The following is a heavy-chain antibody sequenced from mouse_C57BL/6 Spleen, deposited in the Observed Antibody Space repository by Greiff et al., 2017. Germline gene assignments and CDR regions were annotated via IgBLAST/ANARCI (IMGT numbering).Heavy chain of an antibody. CDR2: IDPSDRYT. Sequence: QVQLQQPGAELVKPGASVKLSCKASGYTFTSYWMQWVKQRPGQGLEWIGEIDPSDRYTNYNQKFKGKATLTVDTSSSTAYMQLSSLTSEDSAVYYGARGTYGSSYGETDWYFDVWGTGTTVTVSS. D-gene: IGHD1-1*01. CDR3: ARGTYGSSYGETDWYFDV. J-gene: IGHJ1*03. V-gene: IGHV1-50*01. CDR1: GYTFTSYW.